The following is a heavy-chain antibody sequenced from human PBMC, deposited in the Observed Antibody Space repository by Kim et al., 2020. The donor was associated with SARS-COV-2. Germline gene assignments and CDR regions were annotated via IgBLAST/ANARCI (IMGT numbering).Heavy chain of an antibody. CDR2: MSGGGLNK. D-gene: IGHD2-21*01. CDR3: EKMVIMDEYKYFYYYAMGV. J-gene: IGHJ6*02. V-gene: IGHV3-23*01. Sequence: GGSLRLSCVASGFTFDIYAMSWVRQAPGKGLEWVSVMSGGGLNKFYADSVRGRFTISRDNSKNTRYLQMNSLRDEDTDLYYCEKMVIMDEYKYFYYYAMGVWGQGTTVTVSS. CDR1: GFTFDIYA.